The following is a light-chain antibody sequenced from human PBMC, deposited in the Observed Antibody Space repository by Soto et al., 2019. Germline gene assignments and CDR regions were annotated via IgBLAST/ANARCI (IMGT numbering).Light chain of an antibody. CDR1: QRVSSSN. J-gene: IGKJ2*01. Sequence: VLTQSPGTLSLSPGERPTLSCRASQRVSSSNLAWYQKKPGQAPRVLIYGASTRATGIPDRFSGSGSGTDFTLTISRLEPVDFAVYYCQQYDNSPYTFGQGTNLEIK. CDR3: QQYDNSPYT. CDR2: GAS. V-gene: IGKV3-20*01.